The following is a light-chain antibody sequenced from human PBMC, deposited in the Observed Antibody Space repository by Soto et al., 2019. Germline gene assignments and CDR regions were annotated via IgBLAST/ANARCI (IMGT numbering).Light chain of an antibody. J-gene: IGKJ1*01. Sequence: EIVLTQSPGTLSLSPGARATLSCRASQSVRSNYLAWYQQKPGQAPRLLIYNSSTRATGIPDRFSGSGSGTDFTLTISRLEPEDFALYYCQQYRDLPQTFGKGTK. CDR2: NSS. CDR3: QQYRDLPQT. CDR1: QSVRSNY. V-gene: IGKV3-20*01.